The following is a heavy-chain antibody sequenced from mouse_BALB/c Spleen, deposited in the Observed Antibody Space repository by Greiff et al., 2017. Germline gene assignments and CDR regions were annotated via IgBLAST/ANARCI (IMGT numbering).Heavy chain of an antibody. CDR3: TRGYGNYLYYFDY. D-gene: IGHD2-10*02. V-gene: IGHV5-6-4*01. CDR1: GFTFSSYT. CDR2: ISSGGSYT. Sequence: EVHLVESGGGLVKPGGSLKLSCAASGFTFSSYTMSWVRQTPEKRLEWVATISSGGSYTYYPDSVKGRFTISRDNAKNTLYLQMSSLKSEDTAMYYCTRGYGNYLYYFDYWGQGTTLTVSS. J-gene: IGHJ2*01.